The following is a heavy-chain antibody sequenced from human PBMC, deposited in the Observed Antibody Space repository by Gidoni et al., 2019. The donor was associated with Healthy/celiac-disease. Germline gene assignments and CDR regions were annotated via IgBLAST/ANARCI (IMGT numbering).Heavy chain of an antibody. D-gene: IGHD4-17*01. CDR1: GFTFSSYS. J-gene: IGHJ4*02. Sequence: EVQLVESGGGLVKPGGSLRLSCAASGFTFSSYSMNWVRQAPGKGLEWVSSISSSSSYIYYADSVKGRFTISRDNAKNSLYLQMNSLRAEDTAVYYCARARSTVTRFDYWGQGTLVTVSS. CDR2: ISSSSSYI. V-gene: IGHV3-21*01. CDR3: ARARSTVTRFDY.